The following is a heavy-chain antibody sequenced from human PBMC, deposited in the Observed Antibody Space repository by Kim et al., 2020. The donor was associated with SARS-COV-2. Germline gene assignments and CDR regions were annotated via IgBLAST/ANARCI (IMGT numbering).Heavy chain of an antibody. CDR3: ARGYCGTATCYAGGTYFDF. CDR1: GFTFSTYG. CDR2: IWYDGSNE. Sequence: GGSLRLSCAASGFTFSTYGMHWVRQAPGKGLEWVATIWYDGSNEYYPDSVKGRFTVSRDNSKNTLYLQMNSLRAEETAVYYYARGYCGTATCYAGGTYFDFWGRGTLVTVSS. V-gene: IGHV3-33*01. D-gene: IGHD2-2*01. J-gene: IGHJ4*02.